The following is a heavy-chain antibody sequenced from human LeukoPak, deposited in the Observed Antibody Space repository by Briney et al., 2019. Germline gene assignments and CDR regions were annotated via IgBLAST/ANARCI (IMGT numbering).Heavy chain of an antibody. CDR1: GYKFSDYY. CDR2: VNPKNGET. Sequence: ASVKISCKASGYKFSDYYVHWVQQAPGKGLEWMGRVNPKNGETMYVGKLLGRISISADTSTNTVYMELSNLRSEDTAVYYCATPSGSYFGYYYFHWWGQGTLVTVSS. D-gene: IGHD1-26*01. V-gene: IGHV1-69-2*01. CDR3: ATPSGSYFGYYYFHW. J-gene: IGHJ4*02.